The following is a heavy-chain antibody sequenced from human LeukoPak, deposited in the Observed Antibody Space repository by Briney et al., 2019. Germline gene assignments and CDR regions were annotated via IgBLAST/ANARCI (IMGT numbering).Heavy chain of an antibody. D-gene: IGHD2-8*01. CDR1: GFTFSSYA. V-gene: IGHV3-23*01. J-gene: IGHJ5*02. Sequence: GGSPRLSCAASGFTFSSYAMSWVRQAPGKGLEWVSAISGSGGSTYYADSVKGRFTISRDNSKNTLYLQMNSLRAEDTAVYYCAKDCLYSDTNWFDPWGQGTLVTVSS. CDR3: AKDCLYSDTNWFDP. CDR2: ISGSGGST.